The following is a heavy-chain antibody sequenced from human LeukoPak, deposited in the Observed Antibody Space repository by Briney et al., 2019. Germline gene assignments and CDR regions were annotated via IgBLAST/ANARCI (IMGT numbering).Heavy chain of an antibody. Sequence: ASVKVSCKASGYTFTSYYLYWVRLAPGQGLEWMGVLNPSGGSTTSDQKFQGRVTMTRDTSTSTVYMELRSLRSEDTAVYYCARGPGPADDGGGYCFDYWGQGTLVTVSS. CDR3: ARGPGPADDGGGYCFDY. CDR2: LNPSGGST. V-gene: IGHV1-46*01. CDR1: GYTFTSYY. J-gene: IGHJ4*02. D-gene: IGHD3-22*01.